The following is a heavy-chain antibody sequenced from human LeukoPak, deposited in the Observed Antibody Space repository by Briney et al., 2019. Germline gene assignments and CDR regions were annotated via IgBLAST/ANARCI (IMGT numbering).Heavy chain of an antibody. CDR2: IIPSSGST. CDR3: ARSDYNDYRGLRF. D-gene: IGHD4-11*01. J-gene: IGHJ4*02. CDR1: GHAFTSYH. Sequence: SVKVSCKASGHAFTSYHIHWMRQAPGQGVGWMGIIIPSSGSTTYAQKFQGRVTMTRDTSTSTVYMELSSLTSDDTAVYFCARSDYNDYRGLRFWGQGTLVTVSS. V-gene: IGHV1-46*01.